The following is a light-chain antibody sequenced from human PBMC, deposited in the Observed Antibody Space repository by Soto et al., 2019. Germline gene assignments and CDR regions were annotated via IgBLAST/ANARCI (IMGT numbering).Light chain of an antibody. J-gene: IGKJ1*01. CDR2: AAS. V-gene: IGKV1-27*01. CDR3: QKYNNAPPWT. CDR1: QGISDY. Sequence: DIHLTQSPSYISALAGDIVNITSGPSQGISDYLAWYQQKPGKVPQLLIYAASTLHSGVPSRFSGSGSGTEFTLTISSLQPEDVATYYCQKYNNAPPWTFGQGTKVDIK.